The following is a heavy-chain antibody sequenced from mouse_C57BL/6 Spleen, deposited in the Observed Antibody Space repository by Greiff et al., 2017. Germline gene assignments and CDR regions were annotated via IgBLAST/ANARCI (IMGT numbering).Heavy chain of an antibody. D-gene: IGHD3-2*02. CDR2: IDPSDSYT. CDR3: ARSRQLRLGYYFDY. J-gene: IGHJ2*01. V-gene: IGHV1-59*01. CDR1: GYTFTSYW. Sequence: QVQLQQPGAELVRPGTSVKLSCKASGYTFTSYWMHWVKQRPGQGLEWIGVIDPSDSYTNYNQKFKGKATLTVDTSSSTAYMQLSSLTSEDSAVYYCARSRQLRLGYYFDYWGQGTTLTVSS.